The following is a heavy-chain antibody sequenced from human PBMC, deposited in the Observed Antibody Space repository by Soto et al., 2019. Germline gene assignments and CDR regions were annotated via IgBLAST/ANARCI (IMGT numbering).Heavy chain of an antibody. CDR1: GFTFSDHY. CDR3: ARVRCPEFGEISCWFDP. CDR2: SGSKGNSYAT. J-gene: IGHJ5*02. V-gene: IGHV3-72*01. Sequence: PGGSLRLSCTASGFTFSDHYMDWVRQAPGMGLEWVGRSGSKGNSYATDYAASVKGRFTISRDDSNKSLFLQMNSLKTEDTAVYYCARVRCPEFGEISCWFDPWGQGTLVTVSS. D-gene: IGHD3-10*01.